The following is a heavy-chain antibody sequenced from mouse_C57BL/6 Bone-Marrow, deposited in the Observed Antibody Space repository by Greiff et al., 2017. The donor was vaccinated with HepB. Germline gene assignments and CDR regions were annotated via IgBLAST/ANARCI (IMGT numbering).Heavy chain of an antibody. CDR3: ARSAGPYAMDY. J-gene: IGHJ4*01. CDR2: IYPSDSET. CDR1: GYTFTSYW. V-gene: IGHV1-61*01. Sequence: QVQLQQPGAELVRPGSSVKLSCKASGYTFTSYWIDWVKQRPGQGLEWIGNIYPSDSETHYNQKFKDKATLTVDKSSSTAYMQLSSLTSEDSAVYYCARSAGPYAMDYWGQGTSVTVSS. D-gene: IGHD1-2*01.